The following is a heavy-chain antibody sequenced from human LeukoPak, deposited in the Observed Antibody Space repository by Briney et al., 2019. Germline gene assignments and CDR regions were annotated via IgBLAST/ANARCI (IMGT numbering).Heavy chain of an antibody. CDR1: GFTVSSNY. Sequence: GGSLRLSCAASGFTVSSNYMTWVRQAPGKGLEWVSVLYSGGSTYYADSVKGRFTISRDNSKNTLYLQMSSLRAEDTAVYYCVKGPLTGTTPYWGQGTLVTVSS. CDR2: LYSGGST. D-gene: IGHD1-20*01. J-gene: IGHJ4*02. CDR3: VKGPLTGTTPY. V-gene: IGHV3-53*05.